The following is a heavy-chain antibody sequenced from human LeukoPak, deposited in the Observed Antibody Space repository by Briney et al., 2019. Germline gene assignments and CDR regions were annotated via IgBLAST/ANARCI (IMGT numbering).Heavy chain of an antibody. D-gene: IGHD1-26*01. CDR3: AKDLGGTPRGSLGY. CDR2: ISSSGSTT. CDR1: GFTFSDYY. Sequence: GGSLRLSCAASGFTFSDYYMSWIRQAPGKGLEWVSHISSSGSTTYYADSVKGRFTISRDNAKNTLYLQMNSLRAEDTAVYYCAKDLGGTPRGSLGYWGQGTLVTVSS. V-gene: IGHV3-11*01. J-gene: IGHJ4*02.